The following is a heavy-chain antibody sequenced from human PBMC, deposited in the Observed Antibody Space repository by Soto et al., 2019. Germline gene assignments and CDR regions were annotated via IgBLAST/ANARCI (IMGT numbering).Heavy chain of an antibody. V-gene: IGHV1-2*02. CDR1: GYTFTGYY. J-gene: IGHJ6*02. D-gene: IGHD3-3*01. Sequence: QVQLVQSGAEVKKPGASVKVSCKASGYTFTGYYMHWVRQAPGQGLEWMGWINPNSGGTNYAQKFQGRVTMTSDTTISTAYMELSRLRSDDTAVYYCARSPYYDFWSGYYGVYGMDVWGQGTTVTVSS. CDR3: ARSPYYDFWSGYYGVYGMDV. CDR2: INPNSGGT.